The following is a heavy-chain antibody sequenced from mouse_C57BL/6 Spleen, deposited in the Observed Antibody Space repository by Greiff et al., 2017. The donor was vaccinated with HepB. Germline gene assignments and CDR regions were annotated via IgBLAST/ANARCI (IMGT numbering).Heavy chain of an antibody. CDR3: ARSSAQATLAY. Sequence: VQLQQSGPELVKPGASVKMSCKASGYTFTDYNMHWVKQSHGKSLEWIGFINPNNGGTSYNQKFKGKATLTVIKSASTAYMELRSLTSEDSAVYYCARSSAQATLAYWGQGTLVTVSA. V-gene: IGHV1-22*01. CDR1: GYTFTDYN. J-gene: IGHJ3*01. D-gene: IGHD3-2*02. CDR2: INPNNGGT.